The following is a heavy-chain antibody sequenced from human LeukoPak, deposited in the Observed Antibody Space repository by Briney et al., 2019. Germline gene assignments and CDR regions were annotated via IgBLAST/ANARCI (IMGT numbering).Heavy chain of an antibody. Sequence: LPGGSLRLSCAASGFTFSSYAMSWVRQAPGKGLEWVAVIWYDGSNKYYADSVKGRSTISRDNSKNTLYLQMNSLRAEDTAVYYCARVLCSSTSCYIWADYFDYWGQGTLVTVSS. CDR1: GFTFSSYA. D-gene: IGHD2-2*02. CDR3: ARVLCSSTSCYIWADYFDY. V-gene: IGHV3-33*08. J-gene: IGHJ4*02. CDR2: IWYDGSNK.